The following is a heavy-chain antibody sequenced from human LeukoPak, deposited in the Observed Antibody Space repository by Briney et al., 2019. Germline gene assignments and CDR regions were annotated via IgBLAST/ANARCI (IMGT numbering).Heavy chain of an antibody. Sequence: SETLSLTCGVSGGSITTTNFWSWVRQAPGQGLEWIGEISLSGLTNYNSSLSSRVTISLDRAKNHLSLNLRSVTAADTAIYYCTRENGAFSPFDFWGQGTVVTVSS. CDR1: GGSITTTNF. CDR3: TRENGAFSPFDF. J-gene: IGHJ4*02. CDR2: ISLSGLT. V-gene: IGHV4-4*02. D-gene: IGHD2-8*01.